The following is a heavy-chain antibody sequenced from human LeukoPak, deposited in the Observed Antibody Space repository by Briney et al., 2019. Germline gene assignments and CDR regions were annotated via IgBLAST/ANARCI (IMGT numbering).Heavy chain of an antibody. D-gene: IGHD2-15*01. CDR3: ARVKRSGSQPGFDP. CDR1: GGTFSSYA. Sequence: ASVKVSCKASGGTFSSYAISWVRQASGQGLEWMGGIIPIFGTANYAQKFQGRVTITADESTSTAYMELSSLRSEDTAVYYCARVKRSGSQPGFDPWGQGTLVTVSS. J-gene: IGHJ5*02. V-gene: IGHV1-69*13. CDR2: IIPIFGTA.